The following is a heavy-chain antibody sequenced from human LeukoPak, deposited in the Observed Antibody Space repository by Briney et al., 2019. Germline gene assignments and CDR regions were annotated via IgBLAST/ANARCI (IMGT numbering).Heavy chain of an antibody. CDR1: GYSISSAYY. D-gene: IGHD6-13*01. CDR2: LFHGETT. V-gene: IGHV4-38-2*01. Sequence: PSETLSLTCAVSGYSISSAYYWGWIRQPPGKGLEWIGSLFHGETTYYNPSLESRVSISADASKNQFSLKMRSVTAADTAVYYCARVGSSWYWDDHWGQGTLVTVSS. J-gene: IGHJ4*02. CDR3: ARVGSSWYWDDH.